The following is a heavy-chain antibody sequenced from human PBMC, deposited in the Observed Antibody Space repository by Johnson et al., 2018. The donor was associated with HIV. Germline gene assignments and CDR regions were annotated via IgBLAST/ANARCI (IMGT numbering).Heavy chain of an antibody. CDR3: AKGRSSTPWEHAFDI. CDR1: GFTVSSNY. Sequence: QLVESGGGVVQPGRSLRLSCGASGFTVSSNYMSWVRQAPGKGLEWVSVIYSGDSTYYADSVKGRFTISRDNSKNTLYLQMNSLRGEDTAVYYCAKGRSSTPWEHAFDIGGQGTMVTVSS. V-gene: IGHV3-66*01. CDR2: IYSGDST. J-gene: IGHJ3*02. D-gene: IGHD1-1*01.